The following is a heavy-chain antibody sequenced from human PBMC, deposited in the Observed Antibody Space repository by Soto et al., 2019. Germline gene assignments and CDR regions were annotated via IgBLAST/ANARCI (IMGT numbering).Heavy chain of an antibody. D-gene: IGHD5-12*01. Sequence: QVQLVQSGAEVKKPGSSVKVSCKASGGPFSNDIITWVRQAPGQGLEWMGRIIPLLNIANYAQKFQGRVPITADRSTGTAYMELNSLRSEDTAVYYCARDSPIGSTFSGYDAIDYWGQGTLVTVSS. V-gene: IGHV1-69*08. CDR2: IIPLLNIA. CDR1: GGPFSNDI. CDR3: ARDSPIGSTFSGYDAIDY. J-gene: IGHJ4*02.